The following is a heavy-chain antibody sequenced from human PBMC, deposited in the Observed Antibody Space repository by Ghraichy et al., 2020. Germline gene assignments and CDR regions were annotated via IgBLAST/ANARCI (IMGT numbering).Heavy chain of an antibody. D-gene: IGHD3-22*01. CDR1: GGSISSSSYY. J-gene: IGHJ3*02. CDR2: IYYSGST. CDR3: ARLGLRVITNDAFDI. Sequence: SQTLSLTCTVSGGSISSSSYYWGWIRQPPGKGLEWIGSIYYSGSTYYNPSLKSRVTISVDTSKNQFSLKLSSVTAADTAVYYCARLGLRVITNDAFDIWGQGTMVTVSS. V-gene: IGHV4-39*01.